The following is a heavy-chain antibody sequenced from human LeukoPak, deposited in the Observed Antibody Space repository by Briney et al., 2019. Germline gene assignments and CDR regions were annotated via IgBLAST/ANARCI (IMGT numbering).Heavy chain of an antibody. CDR2: VNPVSGRT. CDR1: GYNFIDYY. Sequence: ASVKVSCKTSGYNFIDYYMHWVRQAPGQGLEWMGRVNPVSGRTSIAQKFQDRIRLTRDSSINTFYMEVTWLTSDDTAIYYCARADRLVGSPYLIGPWGQGTLVTVSS. V-gene: IGHV1-2*06. J-gene: IGHJ5*02. D-gene: IGHD1-26*01. CDR3: ARADRLVGSPYLIGP.